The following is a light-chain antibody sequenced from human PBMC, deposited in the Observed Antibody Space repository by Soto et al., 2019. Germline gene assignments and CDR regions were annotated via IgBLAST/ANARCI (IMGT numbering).Light chain of an antibody. CDR2: SNN. CDR1: DSNIGENFD. V-gene: IGLV1-40*01. Sequence: QSVLTQPPSVSGAPGQRVTISCTGSDSNIGENFDVHWYQQLPGTAPKLLIYSNNNRPSGVPDRFSASRSGTSASLAITGLQAEDEADYYCQSYDSGLSGSVFGGGTKVTVL. CDR3: QSYDSGLSGSV. J-gene: IGLJ3*02.